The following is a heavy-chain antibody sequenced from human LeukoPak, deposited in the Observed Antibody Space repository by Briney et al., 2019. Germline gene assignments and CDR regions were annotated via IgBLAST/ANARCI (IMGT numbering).Heavy chain of an antibody. D-gene: IGHD3-10*01. Sequence: GGSLRLSCAASGFSFSRYSMNWVRQAPGKGLEWVSLISSSGSYIYYADSVKGRFTVSRDNAKNSVYLQMNSLRAEDTAIYYCARDIGSPGIGYWGQGTLVSVSS. CDR3: ARDIGSPGIGY. CDR1: GFSFSRYS. J-gene: IGHJ4*02. V-gene: IGHV3-21*01. CDR2: ISSSGSYI.